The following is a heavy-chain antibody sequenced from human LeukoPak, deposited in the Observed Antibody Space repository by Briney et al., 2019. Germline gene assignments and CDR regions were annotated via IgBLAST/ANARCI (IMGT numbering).Heavy chain of an antibody. CDR3: ARHRLGYCSSTSCPLGAFDI. V-gene: IGHV4-59*08. D-gene: IGHD2-2*01. Sequence: SETLSLTCTVSGGSISSCYWSWIRQPPGKGLEWIGYIYYSGSTNYNPSLKSRVTISVDTSKNQFSLKLSSVTAADTAVYYCARHRLGYCSSTSCPLGAFDIWGQGTMVTVSS. J-gene: IGHJ3*02. CDR1: GGSISSCY. CDR2: IYYSGST.